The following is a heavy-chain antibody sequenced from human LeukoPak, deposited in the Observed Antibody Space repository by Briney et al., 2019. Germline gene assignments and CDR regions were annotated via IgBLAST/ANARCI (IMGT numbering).Heavy chain of an antibody. V-gene: IGHV1-18*01. CDR1: GYTFTSYG. J-gene: IGHJ6*02. D-gene: IGHD2-15*01. Sequence: ASVKVSCKASGYTFTSYGISWVRQAPGQGLEWMGWVSAYNGNTNYAQKLQGRVTMTTDTSTSTAYMELRSLRSDDTAVYYCARGSGLAYYYYGMDVWGQGTTVTVSS. CDR2: VSAYNGNT. CDR3: ARGSGLAYYYYGMDV.